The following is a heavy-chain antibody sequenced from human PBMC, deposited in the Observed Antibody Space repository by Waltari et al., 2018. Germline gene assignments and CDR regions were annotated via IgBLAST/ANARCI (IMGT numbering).Heavy chain of an antibody. CDR2: INTYGSIT. J-gene: IGHJ4*02. D-gene: IGHD6-25*01. CDR3: VLYSSEVLGDC. CDR1: GFTFSNYW. Sequence: QLVESGGGLVQPGGSLKLSCAASGFTFSNYWLHWVRQAPGKGLLSAQHINTYGSITNYADSVKGRFTISRDNAKNTLFLQMNSLRAEDTALYYCVLYSSEVLGDCWGRGTLVTVSS. V-gene: IGHV3-74*01.